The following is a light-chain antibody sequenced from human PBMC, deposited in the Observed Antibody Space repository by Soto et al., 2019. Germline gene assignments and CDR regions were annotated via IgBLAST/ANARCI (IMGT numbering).Light chain of an antibody. J-gene: IGKJ1*01. V-gene: IGKV1-5*01. Sequence: DIQMTQSPATLSASVGDRVTITCRASQSISSWLAWYQQKPGKVPKLLIDDASSLESGVPSRFSGSGSGTEFTLTISSLQPDDFATYYCQQLNSYPWTFGQGTKVEIK. CDR3: QQLNSYPWT. CDR2: DAS. CDR1: QSISSW.